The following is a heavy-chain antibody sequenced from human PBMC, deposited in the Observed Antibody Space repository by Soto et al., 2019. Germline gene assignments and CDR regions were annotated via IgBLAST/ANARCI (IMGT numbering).Heavy chain of an antibody. CDR1: GYTFRSYG. Sequence: RASVKVSCKASGYTFRSYGISWVRQAPGQGLEWMGWISGYNGNTHYSQKFQGKVTMTTDTSTSTAYMELRNLRSDDTAVYYCAKADSNYAGRFSYYYMDVWG. D-gene: IGHD4-4*01. CDR2: ISGYNGNT. V-gene: IGHV1-18*01. J-gene: IGHJ6*03. CDR3: AKADSNYAGRFSYYYMDV.